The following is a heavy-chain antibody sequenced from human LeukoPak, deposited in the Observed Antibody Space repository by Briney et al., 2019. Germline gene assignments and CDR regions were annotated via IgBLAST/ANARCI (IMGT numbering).Heavy chain of an antibody. CDR1: GYTFTSYG. Sequence: ASVKVSCKASGYTFTSYGISWVRQAPGQGLEWMGWICAYNGNTNYAQKLQGRVTMTTDTSTSTAYMELRSLRSDDTAVYYCARGGGRYYDFWSSNWFDPWGQGTLVTVSS. CDR2: ICAYNGNT. D-gene: IGHD3-3*01. V-gene: IGHV1-18*01. J-gene: IGHJ5*02. CDR3: ARGGGRYYDFWSSNWFDP.